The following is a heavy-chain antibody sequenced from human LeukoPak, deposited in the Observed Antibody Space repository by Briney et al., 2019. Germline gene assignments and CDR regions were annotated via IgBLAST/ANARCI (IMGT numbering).Heavy chain of an antibody. J-gene: IGHJ4*02. D-gene: IGHD3-10*01. CDR2: IRGSGDNT. V-gene: IGHV3-23*01. CDR3: AKGNYYGSSGLGSTSFDY. CDR1: GFTFSSYA. Sequence: GGSLRLSCAASGFTFSSYAMSWVRQAPGRGLEWVSAIRGSGDNTYYADSVKGRFTISRDNSKNTLYLQMNSLRAEDTALYYCAKGNYYGSSGLGSTSFDYWGQGTLVTVSS.